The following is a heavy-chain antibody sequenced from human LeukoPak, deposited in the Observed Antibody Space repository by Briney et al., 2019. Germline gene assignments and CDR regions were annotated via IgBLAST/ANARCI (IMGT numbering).Heavy chain of an antibody. CDR2: IWYDGSNK. Sequence: GGSLRLSCAASGFTFSSYGMHWVRQAPGKGLEWVAVIWYDGSNKYYADSVKGRFTISRDNSKNTLYLQMNSLRAEDTAVYYCAKESSSYTYYFDYWGQGTLVTVSS. D-gene: IGHD6-6*01. CDR1: GFTFSSYG. V-gene: IGHV3-33*06. CDR3: AKESSSYTYYFDY. J-gene: IGHJ4*02.